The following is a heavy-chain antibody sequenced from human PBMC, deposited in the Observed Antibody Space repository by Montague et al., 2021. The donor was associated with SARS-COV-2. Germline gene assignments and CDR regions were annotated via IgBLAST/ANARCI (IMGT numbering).Heavy chain of an antibody. CDR3: ARIFCGGDCDGSGVFDI. V-gene: IGHV4-31*03. CDR1: GYSIDSGGYF. CDR2: IYYSGSA. Sequence: TLSLTCTVSGYSIDSGGYFWSWIRQHPGKGLEWIGFIYYSGSADYNPSLESRVSISVDRSKPQFSLKLSSVTAADTAVYYCARIFCGGDCDGSGVFDIWGQGTMVTVSS. J-gene: IGHJ3*02. D-gene: IGHD2-21*02.